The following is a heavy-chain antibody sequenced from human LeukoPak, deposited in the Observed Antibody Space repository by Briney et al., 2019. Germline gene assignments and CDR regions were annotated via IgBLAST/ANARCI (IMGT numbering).Heavy chain of an antibody. V-gene: IGHV3-43*01. CDR1: GFMFSSNW. D-gene: IGHD6-19*01. J-gene: IGHJ4*02. CDR2: ISWDGGST. CDR3: AKDSSGTHIDY. Sequence: AGGSLRLSCAASGFMFSSNWMSWVRQAPGKGLEWVSLISWDGGSTYYADSVKGRFTISRDNSKNSLYLQMNSLRTEDTALYYCAKDSSGTHIDYWGQGTLVTVSS.